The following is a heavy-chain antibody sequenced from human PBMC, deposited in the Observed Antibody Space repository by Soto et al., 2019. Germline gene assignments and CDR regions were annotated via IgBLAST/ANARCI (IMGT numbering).Heavy chain of an antibody. CDR3: AIKGERAMVLDYYYGMDV. D-gene: IGHD5-18*01. V-gene: IGHV3-30*03. CDR2: ISHDGRNE. J-gene: IGHJ6*02. Sequence: QVQLVESGGGVVQPGRSLRLSCAASGFSLTDYGMHWVRQAPGKGLQWVSFISHDGRNEYYADSVKGRFTISRDKSKNTLSLQMNSLRADDPAVYHCAIKGERAMVLDYYYGMDVWGQGTMVTVSS. CDR1: GFSLTDYG.